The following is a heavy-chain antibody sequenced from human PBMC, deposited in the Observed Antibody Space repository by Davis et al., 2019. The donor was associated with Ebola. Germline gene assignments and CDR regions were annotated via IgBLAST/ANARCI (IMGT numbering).Heavy chain of an antibody. CDR2: IYHSGST. J-gene: IGHJ4*02. V-gene: IGHV4-30-2*01. CDR3: ARVVTPPYYFDY. CDR1: GGSISSGGYS. D-gene: IGHD5-18*01. Sequence: LRLSCTVSGGSISSGGYSWSWIRQPPGKGLEWIGYIYHSGSTYYNPSLKSRVTISVDRSKNQFSLKLSSVTAADTAVYYCARVVTPPYYFDYWGQGTLVTVSS.